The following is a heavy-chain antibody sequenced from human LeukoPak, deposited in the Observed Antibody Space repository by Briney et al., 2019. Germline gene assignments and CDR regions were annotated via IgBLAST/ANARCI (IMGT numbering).Heavy chain of an antibody. CDR1: GGTFSSYA. D-gene: IGHD6-13*01. Sequence: GSSVKVSCKASGGTFSSYAISWVRQAPGQGLEWMGGIIPIFGTANYAQKFQSRVTITTDESTSTAYMELSSLRSEDTAVYYCARGKAPDSSSWYAWFDPWGQGTLVTVSS. CDR2: IIPIFGTA. J-gene: IGHJ5*02. CDR3: ARGKAPDSSSWYAWFDP. V-gene: IGHV1-69*05.